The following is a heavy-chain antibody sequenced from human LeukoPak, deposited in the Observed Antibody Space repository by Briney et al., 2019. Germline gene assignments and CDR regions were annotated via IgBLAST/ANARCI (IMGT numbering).Heavy chain of an antibody. CDR3: ARGGGLDV. J-gene: IGHJ6*02. V-gene: IGHV3-7*03. D-gene: IGHD3-16*01. CDR2: INHNGNVN. Sequence: GGSLRLSCAASGFTFSSVWMCWVRQAPGKGLEWVASINHNGNVNYYVDSVKGRFTISRDNAKNSLYLQMSNLRAEDTAVYFCARGGGLDVWGQGATVTVSS. CDR1: GFTFSSVW.